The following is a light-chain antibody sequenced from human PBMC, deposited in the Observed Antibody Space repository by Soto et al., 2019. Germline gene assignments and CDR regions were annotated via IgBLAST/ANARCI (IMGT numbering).Light chain of an antibody. V-gene: IGKV3-15*01. J-gene: IGKJ2*01. CDR1: QSVSSN. CDR3: QQYNNWPQT. CDR2: VAS. Sequence: EIVMTQSPATLSVSPGERATLSCRASQSVSSNLAWYQQKPGQAPRLLIYVASTRATGIPARCSGSGSGTAFSLTISSLQSVDLAVYYCQQYNNWPQTFGQGTKLEIK.